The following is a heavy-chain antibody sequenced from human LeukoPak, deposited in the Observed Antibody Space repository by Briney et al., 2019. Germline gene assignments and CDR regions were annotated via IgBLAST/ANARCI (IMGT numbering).Heavy chain of an antibody. CDR3: ARPSIYCSGGSCYPYYFDY. V-gene: IGHV1-18*01. CDR2: ISAYNGNT. Sequence: ASVKVSCKASVYTFTSYGVSWVRQAPGQGLEWMGWISAYNGNTNYAQKLQGRVTMTTDTSTSTAYMELRSLRSDDTAVYYCARPSIYCSGGSCYPYYFDYWGQGTLVTVSS. D-gene: IGHD2-15*01. CDR1: VYTFTSYG. J-gene: IGHJ4*02.